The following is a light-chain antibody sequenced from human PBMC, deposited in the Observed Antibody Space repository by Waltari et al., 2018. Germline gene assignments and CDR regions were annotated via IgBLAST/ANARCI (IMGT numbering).Light chain of an antibody. J-gene: IGLJ3*02. CDR1: SSDVGKYNL. Sequence: QSALTQTATVSGSPGQSITISCTGSSSDVGKYNLFSWYRQHPGEAPKLIIYDVNKRPLGVSNRFSGSKSGNTASLTISGLQAADEADYYCCSYAGSSVSVFGGGTKVTVL. V-gene: IGLV2-23*02. CDR2: DVN. CDR3: CSYAGSSVSV.